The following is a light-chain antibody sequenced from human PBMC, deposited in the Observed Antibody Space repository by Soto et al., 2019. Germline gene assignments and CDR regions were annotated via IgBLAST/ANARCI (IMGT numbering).Light chain of an antibody. V-gene: IGLV2-8*01. Sequence: QSVLTQPPSASGSPGQSVTISCTGTSSDVGGYYSVSWYQQHPGKAPKLIIYEVSKRPSGVPDRFSASKSDNTASLTVSGLQAEDEADYYCSSYAGSNNLVFGGGTQRTVL. CDR1: SSDVGGYYS. CDR2: EVS. J-gene: IGLJ2*01. CDR3: SSYAGSNNLV.